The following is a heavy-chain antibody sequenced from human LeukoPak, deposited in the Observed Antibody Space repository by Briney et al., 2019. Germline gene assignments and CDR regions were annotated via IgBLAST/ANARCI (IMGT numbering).Heavy chain of an antibody. J-gene: IGHJ4*02. CDR1: GGTFSSYA. CDR3: ARVMLGVVVPAVFDY. CDR2: IIPILGIA. Sequence: ASVKVSCKASGGTFSSYAISWVRQAPGQGLEWMGRIIPILGIANYAQKFQGRVTITADKSTSTAYMEPSSLRSEDTAVYYCARVMLGVVVPAVFDYWGQGTLVTVSS. V-gene: IGHV1-69*04. D-gene: IGHD2-2*01.